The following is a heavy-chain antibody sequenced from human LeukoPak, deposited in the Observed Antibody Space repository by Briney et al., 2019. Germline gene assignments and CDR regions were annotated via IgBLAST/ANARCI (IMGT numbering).Heavy chain of an antibody. D-gene: IGHD3-3*01. V-gene: IGHV4-59*01. CDR2: IYYSGST. Sequence: SETLSLTCTVAGGSISSYYWSWVRQPPGKGLEWDGYIYYSGSTNYNPSLKSRVTISVDTSKNQFSLKLSSVTAADTAVYYCARESTRITIFGVVIPDAFDIWGQGTMVTVSS. J-gene: IGHJ3*02. CDR1: GGSISSYY. CDR3: ARESTRITIFGVVIPDAFDI.